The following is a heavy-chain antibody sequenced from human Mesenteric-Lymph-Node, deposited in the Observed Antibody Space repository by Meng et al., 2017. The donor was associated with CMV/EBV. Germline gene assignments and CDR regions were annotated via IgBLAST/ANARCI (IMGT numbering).Heavy chain of an antibody. V-gene: IGHV3-48*03. Sequence: GESLKISRAASGFTFSNSEMNWVRQAPGKGLEWVSYISRIGSTQYYADSVKGRFTISRDKDKNSLYLQMNSLRAEDTAVYYCARDRRPFFDYYDSSGYSLWGQGTLVTVSS. J-gene: IGHJ4*02. CDR2: ISRIGSTQ. CDR3: ARDRRPFFDYYDSSGYSL. D-gene: IGHD3-22*01. CDR1: GFTFSNSE.